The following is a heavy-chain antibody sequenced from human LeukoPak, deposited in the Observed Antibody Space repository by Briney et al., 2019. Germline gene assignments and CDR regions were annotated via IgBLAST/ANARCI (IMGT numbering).Heavy chain of an antibody. CDR1: GYSISSGYY. CDR2: IYHSGST. D-gene: IGHD6-25*01. CDR3: ARVAATWRPDSYYFDY. Sequence: SETLSLTCTVSGYSISSGYYWGWIRQPPGKGLEWIGSIYHSGSTYYNPSLKSRVTISVDTSKNQFSLKLSSVTAADTAVYYCARVAATWRPDSYYFDYWGQGTLVIVSS. J-gene: IGHJ4*02. V-gene: IGHV4-38-2*02.